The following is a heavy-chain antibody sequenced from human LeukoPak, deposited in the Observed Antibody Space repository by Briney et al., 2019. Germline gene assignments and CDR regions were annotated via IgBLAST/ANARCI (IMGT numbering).Heavy chain of an antibody. D-gene: IGHD3-16*01. CDR3: AKRAVRRGAYLWFDP. V-gene: IGHV4-59*08. Sequence: SETLSLTFTLSAPSISSTYWGWIPQPPGKGLEWLGYIYSSGSTTYTPSLESRLTISIDTSKKVFSLKLSSVSAADTGVYYCAKRAVRRGAYLWFDPWGQGTLVTVSS. J-gene: IGHJ5*02. CDR2: IYSSGST. CDR1: APSISSTY.